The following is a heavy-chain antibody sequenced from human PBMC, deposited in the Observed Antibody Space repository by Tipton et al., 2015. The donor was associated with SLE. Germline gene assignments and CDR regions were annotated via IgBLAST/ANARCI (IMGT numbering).Heavy chain of an antibody. J-gene: IGHJ1*01. CDR1: GGSISSYY. D-gene: IGHD3-10*01. V-gene: IGHV4-59*01. Sequence: TLSLTCTVSGGSISSYYWSWIRQPPGKGLEWIGYIYYSGSTNYNPSLKSRFTISVDTSKNQFSLKLSSVTAADPAVYYCARVRGLGYCQHWGQGTLVTVSS. CDR2: IYYSGST. CDR3: ARVRGLGYCQH.